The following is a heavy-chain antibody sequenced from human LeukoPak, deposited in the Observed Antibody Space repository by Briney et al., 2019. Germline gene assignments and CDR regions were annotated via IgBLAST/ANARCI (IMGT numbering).Heavy chain of an antibody. CDR2: INPNSGGT. Sequence: GASVTVSCKASGYTFTGYYMHWVRQAPGQGLEWMGWINPNSGGTNYAQKFQGRVTMTRDTSISTAYMELSRLRSDDTAVYYCARGYSSSWYEAFDIWGQGTMVTVSS. CDR1: GYTFTGYY. CDR3: ARGYSSSWYEAFDI. J-gene: IGHJ3*02. D-gene: IGHD6-13*01. V-gene: IGHV1-2*02.